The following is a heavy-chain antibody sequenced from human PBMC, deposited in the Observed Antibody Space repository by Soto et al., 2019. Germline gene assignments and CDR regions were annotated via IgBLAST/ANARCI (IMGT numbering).Heavy chain of an antibody. D-gene: IGHD3-9*01. J-gene: IGHJ4*02. CDR2: IYYSGST. V-gene: IGHV4-59*08. CDR1: GGSISSYY. Sequence: SETLSLTCTVSGGSISSYYWSWIRQPPGKGLEWIGYIYYSGSTNYNPSLKSRVTISVDTSKNQFSLKLSSVTAADTAVYYCARHLGAILTGYYFDYWGQGTLVTVSS. CDR3: ARHLGAILTGYYFDY.